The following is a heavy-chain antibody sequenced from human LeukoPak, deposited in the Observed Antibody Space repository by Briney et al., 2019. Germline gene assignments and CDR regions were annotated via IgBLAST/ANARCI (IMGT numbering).Heavy chain of an antibody. CDR3: ARKTTGTMSPYFDY. V-gene: IGHV4-61*08. D-gene: IGHD1-1*01. J-gene: IGHJ4*02. CDR1: GGSVSSGGYY. Sequence: SETLSLTCTVSGGSVSSGGYYWGWIRQPPGEGLEWIGYIYYSGSTNYNPSLKSRVTISVDTSGNQFSLKLSSVTAADTAVYYCARKTTGTMSPYFDYWGQGTLVTVSS. CDR2: IYYSGST.